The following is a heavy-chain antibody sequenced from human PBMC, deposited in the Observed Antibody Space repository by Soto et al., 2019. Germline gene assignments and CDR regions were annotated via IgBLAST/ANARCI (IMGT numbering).Heavy chain of an antibody. CDR3: ARVEYSCSSDAFDI. Sequence: QVQLQESGPGLVKPSETLSLTCTVSGGSISSYYWSWIRQPPGKGLEWIGYIYYSGSTNYNPSLRSRVTXXVXPXRNQFSLKLSSVTAADTAVYYCARVEYSCSSDAFDIWGPGTMVTVSS. J-gene: IGHJ3*02. CDR2: IYYSGST. D-gene: IGHD6-6*01. CDR1: GGSISSYY. V-gene: IGHV4-59*01.